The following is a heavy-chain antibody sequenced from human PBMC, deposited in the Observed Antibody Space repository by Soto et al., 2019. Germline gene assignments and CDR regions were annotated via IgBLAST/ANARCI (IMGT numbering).Heavy chain of an antibody. J-gene: IGHJ6*03. CDR3: ANLWFGDHYYYYMDV. CDR2: ISYDGSNK. D-gene: IGHD3-10*01. Sequence: GGSLRLSCAASGFTFSSYGMHWVRQAPGKGLEWVAVISYDGSNKYYADSVKGRFTISRDNSKNTLYLQMNSLRAEDTAVYYCANLWFGDHYYYYMDVWGKGTTVTVSS. V-gene: IGHV3-30*18. CDR1: GFTFSSYG.